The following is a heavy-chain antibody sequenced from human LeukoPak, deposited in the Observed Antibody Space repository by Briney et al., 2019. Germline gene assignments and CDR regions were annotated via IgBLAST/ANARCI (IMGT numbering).Heavy chain of an antibody. V-gene: IGHV1-2*02. CDR2: INPNSGGT. J-gene: IGHJ5*02. CDR3: ARDPEAIAVADQAVGWFDP. Sequence: ASVKVSCKAFGYTFTDYYMHWVRQAPGQGLEWMGWINPNSGGTNYAQKFQGRVTMTRDTSISTAYMELSRLRSDDTAVYYCARDPEAIAVADQAVGWFDPWGQGTLVTVSS. CDR1: GYTFTDYY. D-gene: IGHD6-19*01.